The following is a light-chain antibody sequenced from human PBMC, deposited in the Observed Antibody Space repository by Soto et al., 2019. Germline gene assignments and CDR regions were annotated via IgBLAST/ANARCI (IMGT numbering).Light chain of an antibody. CDR3: QQSYSSPPT. J-gene: IGKJ1*01. CDR2: AAS. CDR1: QSISSY. V-gene: IGKV1-39*01. Sequence: DIQMTQSPSSLSASFGDRVTITCRASQSISSYLNWYQQKQGKAPKLLIYAASSLQSGVPSRFSGSRYGPDFTLTISSLQTEDFATYYCQQSYSSPPTFGQGTKVDIK.